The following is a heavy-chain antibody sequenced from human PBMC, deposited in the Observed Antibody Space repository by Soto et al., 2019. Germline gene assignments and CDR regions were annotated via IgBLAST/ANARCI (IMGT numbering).Heavy chain of an antibody. J-gene: IGHJ3*02. CDR1: GYTFTSYA. Sequence: ASVKVSCKASGYTFTSYAMHWVRQAPGQRLEWMGWINAGNGNTRYSQKFQGRVTITRDTSASTAYMELSSLRSEDTAVYYCARVGGIVVAGAFDIWGQGTMVTVS. CDR3: ARVGGIVVAGAFDI. V-gene: IGHV1-3*01. CDR2: INAGNGNT. D-gene: IGHD2-15*01.